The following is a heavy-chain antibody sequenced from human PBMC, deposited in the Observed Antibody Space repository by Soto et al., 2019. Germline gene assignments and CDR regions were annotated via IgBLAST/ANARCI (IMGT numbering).Heavy chain of an antibody. V-gene: IGHV4-4*02. D-gene: IGHD2-21*01. Sequence: SETLSLTCGVSGGSVISSSWWTWVRQSPGKGLEWIGEIYHAGSPNYNPSFQSRISISLDKSKNSFSLRLTSATAADAAIYYCARGSSFRGDFHIWGQGTTVTVS. J-gene: IGHJ3*02. CDR1: GGSVISSSW. CDR2: IYHAGSP. CDR3: ARGSSFRGDFHI.